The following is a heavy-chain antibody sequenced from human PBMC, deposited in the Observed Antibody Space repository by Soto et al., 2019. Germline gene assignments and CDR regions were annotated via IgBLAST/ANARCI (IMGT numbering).Heavy chain of an antibody. V-gene: IGHV3-74*01. CDR2: ISTDASST. Sequence: EVQLVESGGGLVQPGGSLRLSCAASGFTFSSYWMHWVRQAPGKGLVWVSSISTDASSTSYADPVKGRFTISRDNAKXXLYLQXXXXXXXXXXXXXXXXXXNXSPQNWGQGTLVIVSP. CDR3: XXXXNXSPQN. CDR1: GFTFSSYW. J-gene: IGHJ1*01.